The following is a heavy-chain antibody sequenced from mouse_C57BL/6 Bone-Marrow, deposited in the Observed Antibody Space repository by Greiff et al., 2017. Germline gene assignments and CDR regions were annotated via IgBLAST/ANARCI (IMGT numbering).Heavy chain of an antibody. CDR3: AKSYGSLWYFDV. Sequence: VKLQESGPGLVQPSQSLSITCTVSGFSLTSYGVHWVRQSPGKGLEWLGVIWRGGSTDYNAAFMSRLSITKDNSKSQVFFKMNSLQADDTAIYYCAKSYGSLWYFDVWGTGTTVTVSS. CDR1: GFSLTSYG. CDR2: IWRGGST. J-gene: IGHJ1*03. V-gene: IGHV2-5*01. D-gene: IGHD1-1*01.